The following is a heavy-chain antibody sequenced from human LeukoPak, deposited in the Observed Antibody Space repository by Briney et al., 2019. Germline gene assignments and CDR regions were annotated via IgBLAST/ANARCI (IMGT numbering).Heavy chain of an antibody. CDR3: ARDLDGYNSAFDY. Sequence: PGGSLRLSCAASGFTFSSYWMSWVRQAPGKGLEWVANINQDGSEKYYVDSVKGRFTISRDNAKNSLYLQMNSLRAEDTAVYYCARDLDGYNSAFDYWGQGTLVTVSS. CDR2: INQDGSEK. V-gene: IGHV3-7*01. CDR1: GFTFSSYW. J-gene: IGHJ4*02. D-gene: IGHD5-24*01.